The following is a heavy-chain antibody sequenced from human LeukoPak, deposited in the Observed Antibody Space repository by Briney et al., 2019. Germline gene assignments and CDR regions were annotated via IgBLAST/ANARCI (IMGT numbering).Heavy chain of an antibody. D-gene: IGHD5-12*01. V-gene: IGHV4-4*02. CDR2: IYHSGST. Sequence: PSETLSLTCAVSGGSISSSNWWSWVRQPPGKGLEWIGEIYHSGSTNYNPSLKSRVTISVDTSKNQFSLNLSSVTAADTAVYYCARGGYSGKDYNNWGQGTLVTVSS. CDR1: GGSISSSNW. J-gene: IGHJ4*02. CDR3: ARGGYSGKDYNN.